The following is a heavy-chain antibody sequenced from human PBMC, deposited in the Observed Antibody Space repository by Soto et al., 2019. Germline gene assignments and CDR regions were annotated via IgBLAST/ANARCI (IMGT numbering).Heavy chain of an antibody. J-gene: IGHJ4*02. V-gene: IGHV3-23*01. Sequence: GGSLRLSCAASGFTFDNYAMSWVRQAPGKGLEWVSAISGSGGSTYYADSVKGRFTISRDNSKNTLYLQMNSLRAEDTAVYYCAKARFRDSSMFLLDYWGQGTLVTVSS. CDR2: ISGSGGST. CDR1: GFTFDNYA. CDR3: AKARFRDSSMFLLDY. D-gene: IGHD6-19*01.